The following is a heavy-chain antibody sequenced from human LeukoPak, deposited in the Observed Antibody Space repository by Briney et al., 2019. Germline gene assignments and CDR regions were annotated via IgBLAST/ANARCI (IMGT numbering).Heavy chain of an antibody. CDR2: IYSGGST. D-gene: IGHD1-26*01. CDR1: GFTVSSNY. Sequence: GGSLRLSRAASGFTVSSNYMSWVRQAPGKGLEWVSVIYSGGSTYYADSVKGRFTISRDNSKNTLYLQMNSLRAEDTAVYYCAREAGAAFDYWGQGTLVTVSS. V-gene: IGHV3-66*01. J-gene: IGHJ4*02. CDR3: AREAGAAFDY.